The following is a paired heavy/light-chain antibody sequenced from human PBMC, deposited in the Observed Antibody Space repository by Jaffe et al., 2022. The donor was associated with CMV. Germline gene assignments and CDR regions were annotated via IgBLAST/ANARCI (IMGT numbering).Light chain of an antibody. Sequence: QSVLTQPPSVSGAPGQRVTISCTGSSSNIGAGYDVHWYQQLPGTAPKLLIYGNSNRPSGVPDRFSGSKSGTSASLAITGLQAEDEADYYCQSYDSSLSGFWVFGGGTKLTVL. CDR2: GNS. J-gene: IGLJ3*02. CDR3: QSYDSSLSGFWV. V-gene: IGLV1-40*01. CDR1: SSNIGAGYD.
Heavy chain of an antibody. D-gene: IGHD2-2*01. Sequence: QVQLQQWGAGLLKPSETLSLTCAVYGGSFSGYYWSWIRQPPGKGLEWIGEINHSGSTNYNPSLKSRVTISVDTSKNQFSLKLSSVTAADTAVYYCATGYRPSGDYCSSTSCSYNWFDPWGQGTLVTVSS. CDR1: GGSFSGYY. CDR2: INHSGST. J-gene: IGHJ5*02. CDR3: ATGYRPSGDYCSSTSCSYNWFDP. V-gene: IGHV4-34*01.